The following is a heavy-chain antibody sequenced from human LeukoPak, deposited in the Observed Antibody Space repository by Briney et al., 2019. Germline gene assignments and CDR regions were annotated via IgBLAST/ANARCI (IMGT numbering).Heavy chain of an antibody. J-gene: IGHJ4*02. CDR2: INHSGST. V-gene: IGHV4-34*01. CDR3: ARGSPLEYSGWYYFDY. D-gene: IGHD6-19*01. CDR1: GGSFSGYY. Sequence: SETLSLTCAVYGGSFSGYYWSWIRQPPGKGLEWIGEINHSGSTNYNPPLKSRVTISVDTSKNQFSLKLSSVTAADTAVYYCARGSPLEYSGWYYFDYWGQGTLVTVSS.